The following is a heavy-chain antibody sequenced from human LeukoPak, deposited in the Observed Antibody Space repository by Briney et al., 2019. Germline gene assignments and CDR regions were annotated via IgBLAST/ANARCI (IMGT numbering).Heavy chain of an antibody. V-gene: IGHV3-30*02. CDR1: GFTFSSYA. Sequence: PGGSLRLSCAASGFTFSSYAMHWVRQAPGKGLEWVAFVRYDGTNKYYADSVKGRFTISRDNPKNTLYLQMNSLRAEDTAVYYCAKQRIQWLVKGNFDFWGQGTLVTVS. D-gene: IGHD5-12*01. J-gene: IGHJ4*02. CDR2: VRYDGTNK. CDR3: AKQRIQWLVKGNFDF.